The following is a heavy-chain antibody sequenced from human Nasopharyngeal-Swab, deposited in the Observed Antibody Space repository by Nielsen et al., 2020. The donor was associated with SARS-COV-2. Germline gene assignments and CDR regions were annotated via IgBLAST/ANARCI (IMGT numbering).Heavy chain of an antibody. J-gene: IGHJ6*03. D-gene: IGHD1-26*01. CDR2: INAGNGNT. CDR1: GYTFTSYA. V-gene: IGHV1-3*01. Sequence: ASVKVSCKASGYTFTSYAMHWVRQAPGQRLEWMGWINAGNGNTKYSQKFQGRVTITRDTSASTAYMELSSLRSEDTAVYYCARWRVGGSYSGYYYYYMDVRGKGTTVTVSS. CDR3: ARWRVGGSYSGYYYYYMDV.